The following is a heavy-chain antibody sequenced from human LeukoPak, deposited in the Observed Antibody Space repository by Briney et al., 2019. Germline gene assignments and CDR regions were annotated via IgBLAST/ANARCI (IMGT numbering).Heavy chain of an antibody. J-gene: IGHJ4*02. CDR3: ARVSLVRGAPDYYFDY. D-gene: IGHD3-10*01. CDR2: IYSSGST. V-gene: IGHV4-4*07. CDR1: GGSISNYY. Sequence: SETLSLTCTVSGGSISNYYWSWIRQPAGKGLEWIGRIYSSGSTNYNPSLKSRVTMSVDTSKNQFSLKLSSVTAADTAVYYCARVSLVRGAPDYYFDYWGQGTLVTVSS.